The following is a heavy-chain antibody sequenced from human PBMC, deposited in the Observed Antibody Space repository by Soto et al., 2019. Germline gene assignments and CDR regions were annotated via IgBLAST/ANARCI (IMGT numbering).Heavy chain of an antibody. V-gene: IGHV4-59*01. CDR1: GGSISSYY. CDR3: ASDGDWDDPYYFDY. D-gene: IGHD1-1*01. CDR2: IYYSGST. Sequence: SETLSLTCTVSGGSISSYYWSWIRQPPGKGLEWIGYIYYSGSTNYNPSLKSRVTISVDTSKNQFSLKLSSVTAADTAVYYCASDGDWDDPYYFDYWGQGTRVTVSS. J-gene: IGHJ4*02.